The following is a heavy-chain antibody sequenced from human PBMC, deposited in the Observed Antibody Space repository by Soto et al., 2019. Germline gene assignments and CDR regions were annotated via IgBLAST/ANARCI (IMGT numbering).Heavy chain of an antibody. CDR2: IYHSGTT. D-gene: IGHD1-1*01. Sequence: QVQLQESGPGLVKPSGTLSLSCAVSGGSMSGGYWWNWVRQPPGKGLEWIGEIYHSGTTNYNPSLKSRVTISVDKSKNQFSLKLSSVTAADTAVYYCARGDDPHFYYGMAVWGQGTTVTVSS. CDR1: GGSMSGGYW. V-gene: IGHV4-4*02. CDR3: ARGDDPHFYYGMAV. J-gene: IGHJ6*02.